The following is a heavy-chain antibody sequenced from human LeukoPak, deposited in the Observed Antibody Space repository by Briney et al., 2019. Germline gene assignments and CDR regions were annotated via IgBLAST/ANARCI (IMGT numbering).Heavy chain of an antibody. V-gene: IGHV3-30*02. J-gene: IGHJ4*02. D-gene: IGHD3-9*01. Sequence: PGGSLRLSCAASGFTFSSYGMHWVRQAPGKGLEWVAFIRYDGSNKYYADSVKGRFTISRDNSKNTLYLQMNSLRAEDTAVYYCAKYTFLRYFDWCPTDPFDYWGQGTLVTVSS. CDR3: AKYTFLRYFDWCPTDPFDY. CDR2: IRYDGSNK. CDR1: GFTFSSYG.